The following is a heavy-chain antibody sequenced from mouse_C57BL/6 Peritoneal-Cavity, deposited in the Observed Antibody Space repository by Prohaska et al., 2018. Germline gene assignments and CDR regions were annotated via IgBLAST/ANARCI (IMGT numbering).Heavy chain of an antibody. CDR3: ARDSSGDYAMDY. CDR1: GYSFTDYN. CDR2: ISPNFGTT. Sequence: EFQLQQSGPELVKPGASVKISCKASGYSFTDYNLNWVKQSNGKSLEWIEVISPNFGTTGYKQKFKGKATLTGDQSCSAAYMQRNSLASEDSAGYYGARDSSGDYAMDYWGQGTSVTVSS. J-gene: IGHJ4*01. V-gene: IGHV1-39*01. D-gene: IGHD3-2*02.